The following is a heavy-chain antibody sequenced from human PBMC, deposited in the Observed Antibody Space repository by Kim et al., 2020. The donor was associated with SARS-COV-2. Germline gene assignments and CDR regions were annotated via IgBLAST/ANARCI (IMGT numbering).Heavy chain of an antibody. V-gene: IGHV1-2*02. D-gene: IGHD3-9*01. CDR1: GYTFTGYY. Sequence: ASVKVSCKASGYTFTGYYMHWVRQAPGQGLEWMGWINPNSGGTNYAQKFQGRVTMTRDTSISTAYMELSRLRSDDTAVYYCAREVYDILTGYYRLGAFDIWGQGTMVTVSS. CDR3: AREVYDILTGYYRLGAFDI. CDR2: INPNSGGT. J-gene: IGHJ3*02.